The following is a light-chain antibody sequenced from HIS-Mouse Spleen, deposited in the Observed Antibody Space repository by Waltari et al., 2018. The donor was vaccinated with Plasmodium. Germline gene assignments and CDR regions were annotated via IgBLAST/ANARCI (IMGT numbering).Light chain of an antibody. CDR1: QSVSSSY. CDR2: GAS. Sequence: EIVLTQSPGTLSLSPGERATLSCRASQSVSSSYLSWYQQKPGQAPRLLIYGASSSATGIPDRFSGSGSGTDFTLTISRLEPEDFAVYYCQQYGSSPPYTFGQGTKLEIE. J-gene: IGKJ2*01. V-gene: IGKV3-20*01. CDR3: QQYGSSPPYT.